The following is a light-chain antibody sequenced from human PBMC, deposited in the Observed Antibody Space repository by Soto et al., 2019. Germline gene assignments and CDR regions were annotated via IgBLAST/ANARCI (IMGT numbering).Light chain of an antibody. CDR1: QSVSSSY. V-gene: IGKV3-20*01. CDR2: GAS. J-gene: IGKJ1*01. Sequence: IVLTQSPGSLSLSPGERATLSCRASQSVSSSYLAWYKQKPGQAPRLLMYGASSRATGIPDRFSGSGSGTDFTLTISRLEPEDFAVYYCQQYGSSPQTFGQGPRWIAN. CDR3: QQYGSSPQT.